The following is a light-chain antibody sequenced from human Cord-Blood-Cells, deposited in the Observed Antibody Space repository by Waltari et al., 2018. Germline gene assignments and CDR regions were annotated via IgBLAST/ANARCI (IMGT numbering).Light chain of an antibody. V-gene: IGKV1-8*01. CDR3: QQYYSYPLT. CDR2: AAS. CDR1: QGISSY. Sequence: AIRMTQSPSSLSASTGDRVTITCRVSQGISSYLAWYQQKPGKAPKLLIYAASTLQSGVPSRFSGSGSATDFTLPISCLQSQDFSTYYCQQYYSYPLTFGGGTKVEIK. J-gene: IGKJ4*01.